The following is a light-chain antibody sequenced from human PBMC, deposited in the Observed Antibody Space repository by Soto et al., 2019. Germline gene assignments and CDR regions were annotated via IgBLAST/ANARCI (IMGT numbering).Light chain of an antibody. CDR2: AAS. J-gene: IGKJ3*01. V-gene: IGKV1-6*01. Sequence: AIQMTQSPSSLSASVGDRVTITCRASQDIRNDLGWYQQKPGQAPNLLIFAASTLQIRVPSRFSGSGSGTYFTLTISSLQPEDFATYYCLQAYNYPFTFGPGTTVDIK. CDR3: LQAYNYPFT. CDR1: QDIRND.